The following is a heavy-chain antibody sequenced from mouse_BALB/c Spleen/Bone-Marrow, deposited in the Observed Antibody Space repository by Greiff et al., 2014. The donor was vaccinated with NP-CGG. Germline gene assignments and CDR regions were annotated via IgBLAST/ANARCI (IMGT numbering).Heavy chain of an antibody. Sequence: VQLEESGAELAKPGASVKMSCKASGYTFTSHWMHWVKQRPGQGLEWIGYINPSTGHTEYDQKFKDKATLTADKSSSTAYSQLSSLTAEYSAVYYCARGNWDAMDYWGQGTSVTVSS. CDR1: GYTFTSHW. J-gene: IGHJ4*01. V-gene: IGHV1-7*01. CDR3: ARGNWDAMDY. CDR2: INPSTGHT. D-gene: IGHD4-1*01.